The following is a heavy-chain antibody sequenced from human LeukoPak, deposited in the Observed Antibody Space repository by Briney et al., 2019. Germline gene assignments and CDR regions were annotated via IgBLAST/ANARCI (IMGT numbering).Heavy chain of an antibody. V-gene: IGHV3-7*01. CDR2: IKQDGGET. J-gene: IGHJ4*02. D-gene: IGHD4-11*01. CDR1: GFTFDDYA. Sequence: GGSLRLSCAASGFTFDDYAMHWVRQAPGKGLEWVASIKQDGGETFYVDSVKGRFTISRDNAKNSLYLQMNSLRAEDTAVYYCTREDHSNYNYWGQGTLVTVSS. CDR3: TREDHSNYNY.